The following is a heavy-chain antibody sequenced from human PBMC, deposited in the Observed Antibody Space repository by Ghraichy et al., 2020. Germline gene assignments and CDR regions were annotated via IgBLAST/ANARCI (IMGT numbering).Heavy chain of an antibody. CDR2: IYYSGST. J-gene: IGHJ6*02. Sequence: SETLSLTCTVSGGSISSGGYYWSWIRQHPGKGLEWIGYIYYSGSTYYNPSLKSRVTISVDTSKNQFSLKLSSVTAADTAVYYCARGLYSKSPPVYYGMDVWGQGTTVTVSS. D-gene: IGHD4-11*01. CDR3: ARGLYSKSPPVYYGMDV. CDR1: GGSISSGGYY. V-gene: IGHV4-31*03.